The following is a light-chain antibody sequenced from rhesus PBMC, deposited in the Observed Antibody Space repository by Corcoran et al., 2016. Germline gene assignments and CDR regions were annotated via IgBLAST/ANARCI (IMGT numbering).Light chain of an antibody. CDR3: QQYNSDPWT. CDR1: QGISSY. Sequence: DIQMTQSPSSLSASVGDRVTITCRASQGISSYLAWYQQKPGKAPKPLIYYASNLESGVPSRFSGRGSWTELTLTISSLQPEDFATYYCQQYNSDPWTFGQGTKVEIK. CDR2: YAS. J-gene: IGKJ1*01. V-gene: IGKV1-37*01.